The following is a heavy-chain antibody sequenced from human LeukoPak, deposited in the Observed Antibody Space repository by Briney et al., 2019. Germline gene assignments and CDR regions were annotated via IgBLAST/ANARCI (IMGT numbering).Heavy chain of an antibody. J-gene: IGHJ4*02. CDR1: GGSISSSSYY. D-gene: IGHD1-26*01. V-gene: IGHV4-39*01. Sequence: SETLSLTCTVSGGSISSSSYYWGWIRQPPGKGLEWIGSIYYSGSTYYSPSLKSRVTISVDTSKNQFSLKLSSVTAADTAVYYCARSIVGASYYFDYWGQGTLVTVSS. CDR3: ARSIVGASYYFDY. CDR2: IYYSGST.